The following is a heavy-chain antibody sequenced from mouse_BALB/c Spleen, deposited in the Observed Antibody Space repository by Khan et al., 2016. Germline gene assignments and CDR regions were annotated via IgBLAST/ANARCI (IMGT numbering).Heavy chain of an antibody. CDR3: ARGDYFGDSWYYDV. CDR2: IHSSGST. D-gene: IGHD1-1*01. CDR1: GYSITSIYS. J-gene: IGHJ1*01. V-gene: IGHV3-1*02. Sequence: EVQLQESGPDLVKPSQSLSLTCTVTGYSITSIYSWHWIRQFPGNRLEWMDYIHSSGSTNYNPSLKSRISITRDTSKNQFFLKLNSVTTEDTAAYYCARGDYFGDSWYYDVGGAATTITVSS.